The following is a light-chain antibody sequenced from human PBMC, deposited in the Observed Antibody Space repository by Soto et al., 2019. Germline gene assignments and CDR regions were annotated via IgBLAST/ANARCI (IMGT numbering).Light chain of an antibody. J-gene: IGLJ1*01. CDR2: GNS. Sequence: QSVLTQPPSVSGAPGQRVTISCTGSSSNIGAGYDVQCYQQRTGTAAKLLIYGNSNRPSGVPDRFSGSKSGSSVSLAITGLRAEDEADYYCQSYDSSLNGIYVFGTGTKVTVL. CDR1: SSNIGAGYD. CDR3: QSYDSSLNGIYV. V-gene: IGLV1-40*01.